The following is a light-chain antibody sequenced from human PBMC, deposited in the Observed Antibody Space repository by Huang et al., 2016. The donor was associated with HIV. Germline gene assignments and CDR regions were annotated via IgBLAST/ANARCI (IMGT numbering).Light chain of an antibody. CDR3: MQTIQLAT. CDR2: EVS. V-gene: IGKV2D-29*02. CDR1: QSLLPSNGKTF. Sequence: DIVMTQTPLSLSVAPGQPASISCKSSQSLLPSNGKTFLYWFLQKPGQSPQLLLDEVSNRFSGVPDRFSGSGSGMNFTLTISRVEAEDVGVYYCMQTIQLATFGQGPRSKSN. J-gene: IGKJ1*01.